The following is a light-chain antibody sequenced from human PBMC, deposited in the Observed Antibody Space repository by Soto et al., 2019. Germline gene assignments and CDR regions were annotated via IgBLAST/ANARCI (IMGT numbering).Light chain of an antibody. CDR1: TSNIGRNP. Sequence: QSVLTQPPSASATPGQRVTISCSGTTSNIGRNPVNWYQQLPGMAPKLLIYSYDQRPSGVPDRFSGSKSGTSASLAISGLQSEDEAAYYCASWDDTLHGPVFGGGTKLTVL. V-gene: IGLV1-44*01. CDR3: ASWDDTLHGPV. CDR2: SYD. J-gene: IGLJ3*02.